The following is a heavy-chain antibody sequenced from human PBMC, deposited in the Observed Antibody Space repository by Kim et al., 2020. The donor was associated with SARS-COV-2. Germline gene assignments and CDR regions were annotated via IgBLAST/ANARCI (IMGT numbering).Heavy chain of an antibody. CDR1: GGTFSSYA. CDR2: IIPIFGTA. V-gene: IGHV1-69*13. D-gene: IGHD3-10*01. Sequence: SVKVSCKASGGTFSSYAISWVRRAPGQGLEWMGGIIPIFGTANYAQKFQGRVTITADESTSTAYMELSSLRSEDTAVYYCAIWFYGSGSYNPYYYYGMDVWGQGTTVTVSS. J-gene: IGHJ6*02. CDR3: AIWFYGSGSYNPYYYYGMDV.